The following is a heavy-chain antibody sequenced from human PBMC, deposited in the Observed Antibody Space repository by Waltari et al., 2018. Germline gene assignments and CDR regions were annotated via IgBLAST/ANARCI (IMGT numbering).Heavy chain of an antibody. CDR3: ATDPPYSNYQYYFDY. D-gene: IGHD4-4*01. CDR2: VDPEDGET. Sequence: EVQLVQSGAEAKKPGATVKISCTASGYTFTDYYMHWVQQAPGKGLEWMGRVDPEDGETIYAEKFQGRVTITADTSTDTAYMELSSLRSEDTAVYYCATDPPYSNYQYYFDYWGQGTLVTVSS. CDR1: GYTFTDYY. V-gene: IGHV1-69-2*01. J-gene: IGHJ4*02.